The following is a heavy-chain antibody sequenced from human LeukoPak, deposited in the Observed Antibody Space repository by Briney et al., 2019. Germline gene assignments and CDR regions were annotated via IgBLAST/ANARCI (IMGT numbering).Heavy chain of an antibody. CDR2: ISSSSSYI. CDR3: ARVNPGGLRLGELSSFNWFDP. V-gene: IGHV3-21*01. J-gene: IGHJ5*02. Sequence: GGSLRLSCAASGFTFSSYSMNWVRQAPGKGLEWVSSISSSSSYIYYADSVKGRFTISRDNAKNSLYLQMNSLRAEDTAVYYCARVNPGGLRLGELSSFNWFDPWGQGTLVTVSS. CDR1: GFTFSSYS. D-gene: IGHD3-16*02.